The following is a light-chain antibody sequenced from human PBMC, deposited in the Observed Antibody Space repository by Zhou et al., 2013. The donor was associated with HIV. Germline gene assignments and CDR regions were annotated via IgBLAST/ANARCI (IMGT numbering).Light chain of an antibody. Sequence: DIQMTQSPSSLSASVGDRVTITCRASQSINTYLNCYQQKPGKAPKFLLCASSHSQRGVPSRFSGSGSGTDFTLTIGSLQPEDFATYYCQQSFTPSSTFGPGTKVDVK. V-gene: IGKV1-39*01. CDR3: QQSFTPSST. CDR1: QSINTY. CDR2: ASS. J-gene: IGKJ3*01.